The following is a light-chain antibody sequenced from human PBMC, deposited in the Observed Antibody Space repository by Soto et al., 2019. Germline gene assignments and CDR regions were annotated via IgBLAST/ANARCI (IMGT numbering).Light chain of an antibody. CDR2: GAS. CDR1: QSISSSY. Sequence: EIVLTQSPGTLSLSPGERATLSCRASQSISSSYLAWYQQKPGQAPRLLIHGASHRATGIPDRFSGSGSGTDFTLTISRLEPEDFAVYYCQQYGSSPSWTFGQGTKVDIK. CDR3: QQYGSSPSWT. J-gene: IGKJ1*01. V-gene: IGKV3-20*01.